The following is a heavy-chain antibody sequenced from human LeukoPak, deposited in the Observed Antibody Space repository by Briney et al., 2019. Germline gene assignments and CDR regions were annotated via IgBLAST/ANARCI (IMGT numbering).Heavy chain of an antibody. J-gene: IGHJ3*02. D-gene: IGHD1-1*01. CDR3: ARATSRYDAFDI. CDR1: GFTVSSNY. CDR2: IYSGGST. Sequence: GGSLRLSCAASGFTVSSNYMSWVRQAPGKGLEWVSVIYSGGSTYYADSVKGRFTISRDNSKNTLYLQMNSLRAEDTAVYYCARATSRYDAFDIWGQGTMVTVSS. V-gene: IGHV3-53*01.